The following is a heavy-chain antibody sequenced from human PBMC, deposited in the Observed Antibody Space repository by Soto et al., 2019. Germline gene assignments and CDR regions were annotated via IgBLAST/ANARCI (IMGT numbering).Heavy chain of an antibody. CDR2: IGHSGGT. CDR3: ARHGGYYFDY. CDR1: GGSFSGYY. D-gene: IGHD3-16*01. Sequence: PSETLSLTCAVYGGSFSGYYWSWIRQPPGKGLEWIGEIGHSGGTVYNPSLESRVTISGDSSNNQFSLKLNSVTAADTAVYYCARHGGYYFDYWGQGARVPVSS. V-gene: IGHV4-34*01. J-gene: IGHJ4*02.